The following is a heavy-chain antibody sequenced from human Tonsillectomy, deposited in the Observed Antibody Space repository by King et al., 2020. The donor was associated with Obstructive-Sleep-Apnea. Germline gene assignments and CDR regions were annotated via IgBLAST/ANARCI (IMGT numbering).Heavy chain of an antibody. CDR3: ARHLYYYYGMDV. V-gene: IGHV4-59*08. J-gene: IGHJ6*02. Sequence: QLQESGPGLVKPSETLSLTCTASGGSISSYYWSWIRQPPGKGLEWIGYIYYSGSTNYNPSLESRVTISVDTSKNQFSLKLSSVTAADTAVYYCARHLYYYYGMDVWGQGTTVTVSS. CDR2: IYYSGST. CDR1: GGSISSYY.